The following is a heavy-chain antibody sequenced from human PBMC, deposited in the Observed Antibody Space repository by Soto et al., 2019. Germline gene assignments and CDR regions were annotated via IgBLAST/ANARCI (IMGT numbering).Heavy chain of an antibody. CDR3: ARDGGRNTGGIDY. Sequence: QVQLVQSGAEVKKPGSSVKVSCKASGGTFSSYSINWVRQAPGQGLEWMGEIIPIFGTANYAQKFQGRVTITADESTSTDYMALSSLRSEDTAVYYCARDGGRNTGGIDYWGQGTLVTVSS. V-gene: IGHV1-69*01. CDR1: GGTFSSYS. CDR2: IIPIFGTA. D-gene: IGHD1-26*01. J-gene: IGHJ4*02.